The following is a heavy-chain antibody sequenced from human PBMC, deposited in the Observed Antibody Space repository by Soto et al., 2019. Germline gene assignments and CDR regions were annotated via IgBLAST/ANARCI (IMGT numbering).Heavy chain of an antibody. CDR2: IIPILGTA. CDR1: GGNFSSYA. V-gene: IGHV1-69*01. CDR3: ASRDAGYSGDDWVYWFDY. J-gene: IGHJ4*02. Sequence: QVQLVQSGAEVTKHGSSVTVSCKASGGNFSSYAISWVRQAPGQVLEWMGGIIPILGTANYAQKLQGRVTITADESTSTAYMERSSLRSEDTVVYYCASRDAGYSGDDWVYWFDYWGQGTLVTVSS. D-gene: IGHD5-12*01.